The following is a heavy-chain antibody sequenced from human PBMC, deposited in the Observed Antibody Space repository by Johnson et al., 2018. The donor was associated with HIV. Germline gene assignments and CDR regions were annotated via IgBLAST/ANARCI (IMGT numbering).Heavy chain of an antibody. V-gene: IGHV3-23*04. CDR3: ARDPDVTPGAFDI. Sequence: VQLVESGGGLVQPGRSLRLSCAASGFTFTYYAMSWVRQAPGQGLEWVSGISGSGGSTYYADSLKGRFTISRANSKNTLYLQMNSLRAEDTAVYYCARDPDVTPGAFDIWGQGTMVTVSS. D-gene: IGHD2-15*01. J-gene: IGHJ3*02. CDR1: GFTFTYYA. CDR2: ISGSGGST.